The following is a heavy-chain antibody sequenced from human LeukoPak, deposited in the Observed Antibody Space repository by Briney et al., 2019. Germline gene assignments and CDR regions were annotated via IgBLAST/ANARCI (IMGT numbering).Heavy chain of an antibody. J-gene: IGHJ6*02. Sequence: GGSLRLSCAASGFTFNNYAMTWVRQAPGKGLEWVSAVSGRGDATYYADSVKGRFTISRDDSKNTLYLQMNSLRAEDTAAYHCAKAPPAATNYYYGMDVCGQGTTVTVSS. V-gene: IGHV3-23*01. CDR3: AKAPPAATNYYYGMDV. D-gene: IGHD2-15*01. CDR1: GFTFNNYA. CDR2: VSGRGDAT.